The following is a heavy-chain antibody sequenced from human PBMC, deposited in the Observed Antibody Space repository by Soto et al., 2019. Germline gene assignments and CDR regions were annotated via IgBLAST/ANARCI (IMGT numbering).Heavy chain of an antibody. CDR3: AKVFYDSSGYYFAH. J-gene: IGHJ4*02. V-gene: IGHV3-30-3*01. CDR2: ISYDGSNI. D-gene: IGHD3-22*01. Sequence: GGSLRLSCAASGFTFSSYAMHWVRQAPGKGLEWVAVISYDGSNIYYADSVKGRFTISRDNSKNTLYLQMNSLRAEDTALYYCAKVFYDSSGYYFAHWGQGTLVTVSS. CDR1: GFTFSSYA.